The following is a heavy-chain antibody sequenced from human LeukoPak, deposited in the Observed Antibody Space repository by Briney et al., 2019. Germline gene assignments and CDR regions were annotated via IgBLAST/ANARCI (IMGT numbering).Heavy chain of an antibody. CDR1: GFTFSSYG. J-gene: IGHJ4*02. CDR2: ISGSGGST. D-gene: IGHD2-8*02. Sequence: PGGTLRLSCAASGFTFSSYGMGWVRQAPGKGLEWVSAISGSGGSTYYADSVKGRFTISRDNSKNTLYLQMNSLRAEDTAIYYCATYRQVLLPFESWGQGTLVTVSS. V-gene: IGHV3-23*01. CDR3: ATYRQVLLPFES.